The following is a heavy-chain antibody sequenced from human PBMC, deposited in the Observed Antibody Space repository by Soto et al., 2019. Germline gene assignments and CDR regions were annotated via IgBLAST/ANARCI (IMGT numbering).Heavy chain of an antibody. V-gene: IGHV1-69*02. D-gene: IGHD2-15*01. CDR1: GGTFSSYT. CDR2: IIPILGIA. Sequence: QVQLVQSGAEVKKPGSSVKVSCKASGGTFSSYTISWVRQAPGQGLEWMGRIIPILGIANYAQKFQGRVTITAYKSTSTAYMELSSLRSEDTAMYYCASSSLGYCSGGSCYSGGPWGQGTLVTVSS. CDR3: ASSSLGYCSGGSCYSGGP. J-gene: IGHJ5*02.